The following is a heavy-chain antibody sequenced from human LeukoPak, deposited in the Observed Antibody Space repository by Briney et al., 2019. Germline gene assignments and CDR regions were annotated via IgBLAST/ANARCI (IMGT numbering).Heavy chain of an antibody. J-gene: IGHJ4*02. Sequence: GGSLRLSCAASGFTFSSYAMHWVRQAPGKGLEWVAVISYDGSNKYYADSVKGRFTISRDNSKNTLYLQMNSLRAEDTAVYYCAGDWRLYAKQNLIDYWGQGTLVTVSS. CDR3: AGDWRLYAKQNLIDY. V-gene: IGHV3-30-3*01. D-gene: IGHD2-8*01. CDR2: ISYDGSNK. CDR1: GFTFSSYA.